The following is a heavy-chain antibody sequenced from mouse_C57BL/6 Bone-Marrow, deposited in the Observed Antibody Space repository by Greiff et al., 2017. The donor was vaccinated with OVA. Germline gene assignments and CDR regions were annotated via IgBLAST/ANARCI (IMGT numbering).Heavy chain of an antibody. D-gene: IGHD2-2*01. V-gene: IGHV1-4*01. CDR1: GYTFTSYT. J-gene: IGHJ2*01. CDR3: ARRGLRRGYYFDY. Sequence: VKLQESGAELARPGASVKMSCKASGYTFTSYTMHWVKQRPGQGLEWIGYINPSSGYTKYNQKFKDKATLTADKSSSTAYMQLSSLTSEDSAVYYCARRGLRRGYYFDYWGQGTTLTVSS. CDR2: INPSSGYT.